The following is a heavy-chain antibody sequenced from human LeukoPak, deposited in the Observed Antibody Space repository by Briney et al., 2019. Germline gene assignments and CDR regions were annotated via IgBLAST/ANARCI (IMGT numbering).Heavy chain of an antibody. J-gene: IGHJ4*02. V-gene: IGHV4-39*07. CDR1: GGSISSSSYY. Sequence: PSETLSLTCTVSGGSISSSSYYWGWIRQPPGKGLEWIGSIYYSGSTYYSPSLKSRVTISVDTSKNQFSLKLSSVTAADTAVYYCARGTSIPAALLTFDYWGQGTLVTVSS. CDR2: IYYSGST. D-gene: IGHD2-2*01. CDR3: ARGTSIPAALLTFDY.